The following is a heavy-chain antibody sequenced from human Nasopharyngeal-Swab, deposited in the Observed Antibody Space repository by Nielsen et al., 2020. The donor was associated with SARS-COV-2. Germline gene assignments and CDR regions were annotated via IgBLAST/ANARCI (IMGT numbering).Heavy chain of an antibody. V-gene: IGHV3-30*03. CDR2: ISYDGSNK. D-gene: IGHD3-3*01. CDR3: ARDGLGYDFWSAYFMDV. Sequence: GGSLRLSCAASGFTFSSYGMRWVRQAPGKGLEWVAVISYDGSNKYYADSVKGRFTISRDNSKNTLYLQMNSLRAEDTAVYYCARDGLGYDFWSAYFMDVWGQGTTVTVSS. CDR1: GFTFSSYG. J-gene: IGHJ6*02.